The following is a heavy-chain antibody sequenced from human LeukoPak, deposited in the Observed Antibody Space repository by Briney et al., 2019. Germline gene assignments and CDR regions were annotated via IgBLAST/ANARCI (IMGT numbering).Heavy chain of an antibody. J-gene: IGHJ3*02. CDR3: ARDSGSYYEDAFDI. CDR2: ISSRSSYI. Sequence: PGGSLRLSCAASGFTFSSYSMNWVRQAPGKGLEWVSSISSRSSYIYYADSVKGRFTISRDNAKNSLYLQMNSLRAEDTAVYYCARDSGSYYEDAFDIWGQGTMVTVSS. V-gene: IGHV3-21*01. D-gene: IGHD1-26*01. CDR1: GFTFSSYS.